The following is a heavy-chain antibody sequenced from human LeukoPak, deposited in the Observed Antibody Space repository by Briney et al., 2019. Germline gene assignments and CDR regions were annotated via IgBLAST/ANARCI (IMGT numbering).Heavy chain of an antibody. CDR2: INSDGSSI. D-gene: IGHD7-27*01. CDR1: GFTFSRYW. V-gene: IGHV3-74*03. Sequence: SGGSLRLSCVASGFTFSRYWMHWVRRAPGKGLVWVSRINSDGSSITYADSVKGRFTISRDNAKNTLYLQMTSLRVEDTAVYYCGRGSGVADYWGQGALVTVSS. J-gene: IGHJ4*02. CDR3: GRGSGVADY.